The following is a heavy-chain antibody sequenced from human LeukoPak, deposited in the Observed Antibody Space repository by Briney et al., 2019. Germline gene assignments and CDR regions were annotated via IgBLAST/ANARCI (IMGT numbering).Heavy chain of an antibody. CDR1: GFTFDDYA. V-gene: IGHV3-43*02. Sequence: TGGSLRLSCAASGFTFDDYAMHWVRQAPGKGLEKVSLISGDGGSTYYADSVKGRFTISRDNSKNSLYLQMNSLRTEDTALYYCAKDIAPSSAYCGGDCYSVGYWGQGTLVTVSS. D-gene: IGHD2-21*02. CDR3: AKDIAPSSAYCGGDCYSVGY. J-gene: IGHJ4*02. CDR2: ISGDGGST.